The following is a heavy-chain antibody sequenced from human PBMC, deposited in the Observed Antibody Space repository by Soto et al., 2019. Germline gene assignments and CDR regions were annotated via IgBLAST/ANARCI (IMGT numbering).Heavy chain of an antibody. CDR3: TKDQGRSIAVAGTNWLDP. V-gene: IGHV3-23*01. D-gene: IGHD6-19*01. CDR1: GFTFSSYA. CDR2: ISGSGGST. J-gene: IGHJ5*02. Sequence: GGSLRLSCAASGFTFSSYAMSWVRQAPGKGLEWVSAISGSGGSTYYADSVKGRFTISRDNSKNTLYLQMNSLRAEDTAVYYCTKDQGRSIAVAGTNWLDPWGQGTLVPVYS.